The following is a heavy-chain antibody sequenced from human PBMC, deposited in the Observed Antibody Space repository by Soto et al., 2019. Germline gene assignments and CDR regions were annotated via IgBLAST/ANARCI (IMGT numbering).Heavy chain of an antibody. V-gene: IGHV4-61*01. CDR2: IYYSGST. CDR3: PRVRVPPHQYYFDS. CDR1: GGSVSSGSYY. D-gene: IGHD2-2*01. Sequence: SETLSLTCTVSGGSVSSGSYYWSWIRQPPGKGLEWVGYIYYSGSTNYNPSLKRRVAISVDTSKNQFSLKLSSVTAADTAVYYCPRVRVPPHQYYFDSWGQGTLVTVSS. J-gene: IGHJ4*02.